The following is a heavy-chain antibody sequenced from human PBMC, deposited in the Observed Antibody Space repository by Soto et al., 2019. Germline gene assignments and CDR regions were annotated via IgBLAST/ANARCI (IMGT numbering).Heavy chain of an antibody. D-gene: IGHD6-6*01. CDR1: GFTFSSYG. Sequence: LRLSCAASGFTFSSYGMHGVRQAPGKGLEWVAVISYDGSNKYYADSVKGRFTISRDNSKNTLYLQMNSLRAEDTAVYYCAKDVEALARVGGMDVWGQGTTVTVSS. CDR2: ISYDGSNK. J-gene: IGHJ6*02. CDR3: AKDVEALARVGGMDV. V-gene: IGHV3-30*18.